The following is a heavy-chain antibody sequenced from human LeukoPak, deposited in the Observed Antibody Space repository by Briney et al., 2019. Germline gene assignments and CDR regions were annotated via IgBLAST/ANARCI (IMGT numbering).Heavy chain of an antibody. J-gene: IGHJ6*02. CDR2: INTNTGNP. Sequence: GASVKASCKASGYTFTSYAMNWVRQAPGQGVEGMGWINTNTGNPTYAQGFTGRFVFSLDTSVSTAYLQISSLKAEDTAVYYCARDLGSSSWFNTYYYGMDVWGQGTTVTVSS. CDR1: GYTFTSYA. CDR3: ARDLGSSSWFNTYYYGMDV. D-gene: IGHD6-13*01. V-gene: IGHV7-4-1*02.